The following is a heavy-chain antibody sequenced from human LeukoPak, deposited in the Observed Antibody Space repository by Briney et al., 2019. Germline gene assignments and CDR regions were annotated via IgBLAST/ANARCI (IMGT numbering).Heavy chain of an antibody. J-gene: IGHJ4*02. CDR2: ISGTGGSA. CDR3: AKDHYWSIDY. V-gene: IGHV3-23*01. CDR1: GFTFGSFA. Sequence: GGSLRLSCAASGFTFGSFAMSWVRQAPGKGLEWASTISGTGGSAYYADSVKGRFTISRDNSKKTVYLQMNSLRAEDTGVYYCAKDHYWSIDYWGRGTLVTVSS. D-gene: IGHD3-3*01.